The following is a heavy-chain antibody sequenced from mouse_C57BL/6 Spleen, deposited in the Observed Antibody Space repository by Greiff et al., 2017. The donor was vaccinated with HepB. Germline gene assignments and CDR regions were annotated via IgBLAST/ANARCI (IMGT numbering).Heavy chain of an antibody. CDR3: ARGWDYYGSSSPFGY. Sequence: EVQLVESEGGLVQPGSSMKLSCTASGFTFSDYYMAWVRQVPEKGLEWVANINYDGSSTYYLDSLKSRFIISRDNAKNILYLQMSSLKSEDTATYYCARGWDYYGSSSPFGYWGQGTTLTVSS. V-gene: IGHV5-16*01. CDR2: INYDGSST. D-gene: IGHD1-1*01. J-gene: IGHJ2*01. CDR1: GFTFSDYY.